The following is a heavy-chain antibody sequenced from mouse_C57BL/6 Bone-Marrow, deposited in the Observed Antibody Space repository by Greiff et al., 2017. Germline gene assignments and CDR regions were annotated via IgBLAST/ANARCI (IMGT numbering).Heavy chain of an antibody. J-gene: IGHJ2*01. CDR1: GYTFTSYW. CDR3: ARRGPYFDY. V-gene: IGHV1-69*01. Sequence: QVQLKQPGAELVMPGASVKLSCKASGYTFTSYWMHWVKQRPGQGLEWIGEIDPSDSYTNYNQKFKGKSTLTVEKSSSTAYMQLSSLTSEDSAVYYCARRGPYFDYWGQGTTLTVSA. CDR2: IDPSDSYT. D-gene: IGHD3-3*01.